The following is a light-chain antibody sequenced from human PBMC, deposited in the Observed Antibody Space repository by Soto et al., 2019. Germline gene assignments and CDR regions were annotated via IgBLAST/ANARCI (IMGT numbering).Light chain of an antibody. Sequence: DIQMTQSPSTLSASVGDRVSITCRASQSISRQLAWYQQKPGKAPNLLIYQASNLETGVPSRFTGSGSGTEFTLTVRRLQPDDLATYFCRQYQSYWTFGQGTKVEVK. J-gene: IGKJ1*01. CDR1: QSISRQ. CDR3: RQYQSYWT. V-gene: IGKV1-5*03. CDR2: QAS.